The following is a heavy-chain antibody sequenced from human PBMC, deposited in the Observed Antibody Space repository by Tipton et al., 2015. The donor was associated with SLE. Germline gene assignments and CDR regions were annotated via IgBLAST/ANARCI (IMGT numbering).Heavy chain of an antibody. CDR1: GGSISSSNW. CDR3: ARKKGAIAAFDY. V-gene: IGHV4-4*02. CDR2: IYHSGST. D-gene: IGHD1-26*01. Sequence: TLSLTCAVSGGSISSSNWWSWVRQPPGKGLEWIGEIYHSGSTNYNPSLKSRVTISVDRSKNQFSLKLSSVTAADTAVYYCARKKGAIAAFDYWGQGTLVTVSS. J-gene: IGHJ4*02.